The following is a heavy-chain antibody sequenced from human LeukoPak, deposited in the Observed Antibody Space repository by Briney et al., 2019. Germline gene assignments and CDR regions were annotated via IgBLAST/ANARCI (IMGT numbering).Heavy chain of an antibody. D-gene: IGHD4-11*01. Sequence: LRLSCAASGFTLSGYFMSWIRQLPGKGLEWIGYIYDSGTIYSNPSLKSRLTLSVDTSKNQLSLMLTSVTAADTAVYYCASSYSNGWYDYWGQGTLVTVSS. J-gene: IGHJ4*02. CDR2: IYDSGTI. CDR1: GFTLSGYF. V-gene: IGHV4-31*11. CDR3: ASSYSNGWYDY.